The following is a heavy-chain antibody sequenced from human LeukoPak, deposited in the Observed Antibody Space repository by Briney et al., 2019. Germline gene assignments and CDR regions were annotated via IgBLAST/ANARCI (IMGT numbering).Heavy chain of an antibody. J-gene: IGHJ6*03. D-gene: IGHD3-10*01. CDR1: GYTLTELS. V-gene: IGHV1-24*01. Sequence: ASVKVSCKVSGYTLTELSMHWVRQAPGKGLEWMGGFDPEDGETTYAQKFQGRVTMTEDTSTDTAYMELSSLRSEDTAVYYCATGPLWFGEFNYYMDVWGKGTTVTISS. CDR2: FDPEDGET. CDR3: ATGPLWFGEFNYYMDV.